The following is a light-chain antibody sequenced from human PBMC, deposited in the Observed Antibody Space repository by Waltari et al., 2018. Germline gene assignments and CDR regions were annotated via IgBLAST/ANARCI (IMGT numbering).Light chain of an antibody. CDR1: QSVLYSANNRNY. CDR2: WAS. CDR3: QQYYSPFT. V-gene: IGKV4-1*01. J-gene: IGKJ3*01. Sequence: DIVMTQSPDSLAVSLGERATINCKSSQSVLYSANNRNYLAWYQQKPGHPPKLLIFWASNRESGVPDRFSGSGSGTDFTLTISSLQAEDVAVYYCQQYYSPFTFGPGTKVDIK.